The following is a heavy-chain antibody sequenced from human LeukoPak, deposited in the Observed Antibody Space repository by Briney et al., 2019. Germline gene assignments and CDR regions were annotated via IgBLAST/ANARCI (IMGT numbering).Heavy chain of an antibody. CDR2: IYSGGST. Sequence: GGSLRLSCAASGFTVSSNYMSWVRQAPGKGLEWVSVIYSGGSTYYADSVKGRFTISRDNSKNTLYLQMNSLRAEDTAVYYCARAPAYSSSSKWFGEMFGWYFDLWGRGTLVTVSS. CDR3: ARAPAYSSSSKWFGEMFGWYFDL. CDR1: GFTVSSNY. V-gene: IGHV3-53*01. D-gene: IGHD6-6*01. J-gene: IGHJ2*01.